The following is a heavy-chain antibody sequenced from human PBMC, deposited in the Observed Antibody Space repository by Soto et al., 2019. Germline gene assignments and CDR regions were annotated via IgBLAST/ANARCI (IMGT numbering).Heavy chain of an antibody. Sequence: QVQLVQSGAEVKKPGSSVRVSCKTSGASFSKYTVNWVGQAPRQGLEWMGGYIARFETTNFAPTLQGRGTITADQSMNKLHMQLSSLRAEDTASYYCARARGLQNCGPSQLDSWAQGTLVTVPP. CDR3: ARARGLQNCGPSQLDS. V-gene: IGHV1-69*01. D-gene: IGHD7-27*01. CDR1: GASFSKYT. CDR2: YIARFETT. J-gene: IGHJ4*02.